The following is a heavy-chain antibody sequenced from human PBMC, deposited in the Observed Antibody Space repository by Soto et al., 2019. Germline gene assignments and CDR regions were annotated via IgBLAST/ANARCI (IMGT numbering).Heavy chain of an antibody. CDR2: ISGSGGST. CDR3: AKDGYYYDSSGYYGGNWFDP. J-gene: IGHJ5*02. D-gene: IGHD3-22*01. CDR1: GFTFSSYA. V-gene: IGHV3-23*01. Sequence: GGSLSLSCAASGFTFSSYAMSWVRQAPGKGLEWVSAISGSGGSTYYADSVKGRFTISRDNSKNTLYLQMNSLRAEDTAVYYCAKDGYYYDSSGYYGGNWFDPWGQGTLVTVSS.